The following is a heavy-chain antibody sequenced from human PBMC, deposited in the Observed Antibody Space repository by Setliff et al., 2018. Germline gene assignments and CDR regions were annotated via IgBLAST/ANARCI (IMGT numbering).Heavy chain of an antibody. CDR1: GGSISSNY. CDR3: VRVEAGYCSSTSCYVVGAFDI. J-gene: IGHJ3*02. D-gene: IGHD2-2*03. CDR2: IYTSGST. Sequence: PSETLSLTCTVSGGSISSNYWSWVRQPPGKGLEWIGYIYTSGSTNYNPSLKSRGTISVDTSRNQFSLKLSYVTAADTAVYYCVRVEAGYCSSTSCYVVGAFDIWGQGTMVTVSS. V-gene: IGHV4-4*08.